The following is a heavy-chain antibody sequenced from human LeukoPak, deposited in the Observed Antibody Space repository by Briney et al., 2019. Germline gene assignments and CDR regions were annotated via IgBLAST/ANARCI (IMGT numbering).Heavy chain of an antibody. J-gene: IGHJ4*02. CDR3: ARGLPDFWSGYYTGDDY. V-gene: IGHV1-8*01. Sequence: GASVKVSCKASGYTFTSYDINWVRQATGQGLEWMGWMNPNSGNTGYAQKFQGRVTVTRNTSISTAYMELSSLRSEDTAVYYCARGLPDFWSGYYTGDDYWGQGTLVTVSS. CDR1: GYTFTSYD. CDR2: MNPNSGNT. D-gene: IGHD3-3*01.